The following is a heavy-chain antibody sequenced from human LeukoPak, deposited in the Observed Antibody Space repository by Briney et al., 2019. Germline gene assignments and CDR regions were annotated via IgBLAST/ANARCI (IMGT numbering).Heavy chain of an antibody. D-gene: IGHD3-9*01. V-gene: IGHV1-18*01. CDR3: ALPGDFDWLASWDY. CDR1: GYTFTSYG. Sequence: GASVKVSCKASGYTFTSYGISWVRQAPGQGLEWMGWISVYNGNTNYAQKLQGRVTMTTDTSTSTAYMELRSLRSDDTAVYYCALPGDFDWLASWDYWGQGTLVTVSS. J-gene: IGHJ4*02. CDR2: ISVYNGNT.